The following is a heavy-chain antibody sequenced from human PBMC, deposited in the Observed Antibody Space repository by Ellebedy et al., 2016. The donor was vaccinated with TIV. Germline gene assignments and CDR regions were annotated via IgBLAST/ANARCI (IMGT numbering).Heavy chain of an antibody. CDR1: GFTLTGHS. J-gene: IGHJ4*02. Sequence: GGSLRLSCVASGFTLTGHSMNWVRQAPGKGLEWVSYISSSSATIDYTASVKGRFIVSRDNAKNSVSLEMNSLRVEDTAVYYCARSEDGYNTYTVWGQGTLVTVSS. V-gene: IGHV3-48*04. D-gene: IGHD5-24*01. CDR3: ARSEDGYNTYTV. CDR2: ISSSSATI.